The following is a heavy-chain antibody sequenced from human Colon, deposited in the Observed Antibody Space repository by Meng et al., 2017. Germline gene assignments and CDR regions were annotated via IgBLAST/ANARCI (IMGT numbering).Heavy chain of an antibody. Sequence: QVQLQQWGAGLLTPSETLSLTCAVYGGSFSGYYWSWSRQPPGKGLEWIGEINHSGSTNYNPSLKSRVTISVDTSKNQFSLKLSSVTAADTAVYYCARGGYYYDSSGYYYLDYWGQGTLVTVSS. CDR1: GGSFSGYY. D-gene: IGHD3-22*01. CDR2: INHSGST. J-gene: IGHJ4*02. V-gene: IGHV4-34*01. CDR3: ARGGYYYDSSGYYYLDY.